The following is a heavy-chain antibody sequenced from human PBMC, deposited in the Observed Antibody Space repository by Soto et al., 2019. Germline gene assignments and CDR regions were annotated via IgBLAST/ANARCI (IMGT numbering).Heavy chain of an antibody. Sequence: GGSLRLSCAASGFTFSSYAMSWVRQAPGKGLEWVSAISGSGGSTYYADSVKGRFTISRDNSKNTLYLQMNSLRAEDTAVYYCAKDLKGRFLEWLLIDYWGQGTLVTVSS. D-gene: IGHD3-3*01. CDR1: GFTFSSYA. V-gene: IGHV3-23*01. CDR3: AKDLKGRFLEWLLIDY. CDR2: ISGSGGST. J-gene: IGHJ4*02.